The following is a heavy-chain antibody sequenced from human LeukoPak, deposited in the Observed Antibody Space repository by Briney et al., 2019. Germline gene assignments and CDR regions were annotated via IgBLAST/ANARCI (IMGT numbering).Heavy chain of an antibody. J-gene: IGHJ4*02. CDR1: GFTFSSYA. CDR3: AGGGDYQRAIGLDY. D-gene: IGHD4-17*01. V-gene: IGHV3-23*01. Sequence: GGSLRLSCAASGFTFSSYAMSWVRQAPGKGLEWVSAISGSGGSTYYADSVKGRFTIFRDNSKNTLYLQMNSLRAEDTAIYYCAGGGDYQRAIGLDYWGQGTLVSVSS. CDR2: ISGSGGST.